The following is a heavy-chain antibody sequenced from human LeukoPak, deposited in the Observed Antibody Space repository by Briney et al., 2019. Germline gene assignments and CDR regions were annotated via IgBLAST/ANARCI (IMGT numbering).Heavy chain of an antibody. D-gene: IGHD6-13*01. V-gene: IGHV1-58*01. CDR2: IVVGGGNT. J-gene: IGHJ4*02. CDR1: GFTFTSSA. CDR3: AVHPGFSSWTAHRGILDY. Sequence: SVKVSCKASGFTFTSSAVQWVRQARGQRLEWIGWIVVGGGNTNYAQKFQERVTMTRDMSTSTAYMELSSLRSEDTAVYYCAVHPGFSSWTAHRGILDYWGQGTLVTVSS.